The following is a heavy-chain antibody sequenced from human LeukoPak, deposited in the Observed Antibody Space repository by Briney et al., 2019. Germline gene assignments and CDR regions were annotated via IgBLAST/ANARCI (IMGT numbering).Heavy chain of an antibody. CDR1: GYSISTGYY. CDR2: IYHSGTT. Sequence: SETLSLTCTVSGYSISTGYYWGWIRQPPGKGLEWIGSIYHSGTTYYNPSLKSRVTISVDTSKNQFSLKLTSVTAADTAVYYCTKGRGIWGQGTLVTVSS. J-gene: IGHJ4*02. CDR3: TKGRGI. V-gene: IGHV4-38-2*02. D-gene: IGHD3-10*01.